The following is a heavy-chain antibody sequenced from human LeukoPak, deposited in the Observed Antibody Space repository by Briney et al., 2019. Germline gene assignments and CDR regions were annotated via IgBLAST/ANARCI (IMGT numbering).Heavy chain of an antibody. CDR3: AREGYGSGRRLGMDV. CDR2: INPSGGST. CDR1: GYTFINYY. D-gene: IGHD3-10*01. J-gene: IGHJ6*02. Sequence: ASVKVSCKASGYTFINYYMHWVRQAPGQGLEWMGIINPSGGSTTCSQKIQGRVTLTRDTSTSTVYMELSSLRSDDTSVYYCAREGYGSGRRLGMDVWGQGTTVTVSS. V-gene: IGHV1-46*01.